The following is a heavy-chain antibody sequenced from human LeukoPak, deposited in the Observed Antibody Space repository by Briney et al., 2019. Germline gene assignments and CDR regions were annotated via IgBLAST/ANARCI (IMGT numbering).Heavy chain of an antibody. Sequence: GGSLRLSCAASEFTFSTYTMHWVRQAPGKGLVWVAVISYDGTNKYYADSVKGRFTISRDNSKNKLYLQMNSLRAEDTAVYYCARDLGGYSDYGTNFDYWGQGTLVTVSS. D-gene: IGHD4-11*01. CDR2: ISYDGTNK. V-gene: IGHV3-30*04. CDR1: EFTFSTYT. CDR3: ARDLGGYSDYGTNFDY. J-gene: IGHJ4*02.